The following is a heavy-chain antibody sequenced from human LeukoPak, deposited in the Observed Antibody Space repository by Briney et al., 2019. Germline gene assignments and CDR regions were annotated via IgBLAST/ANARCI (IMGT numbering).Heavy chain of an antibody. CDR2: IMPIFGTA. CDR3: ARGWWFDAFDI. V-gene: IGHV1-69*06. J-gene: IGHJ3*02. Sequence: GAAVKVSCKASGGTFSSYAISWVRHAPGQGLEWMGRIMPIFGTANYAQKFQGRVTITADKSTSTAYMERSSLRSEDTAVYYCARGWWFDAFDIWGQGTMVTVFS. CDR1: GGTFSSYA. D-gene: IGHD2-15*01.